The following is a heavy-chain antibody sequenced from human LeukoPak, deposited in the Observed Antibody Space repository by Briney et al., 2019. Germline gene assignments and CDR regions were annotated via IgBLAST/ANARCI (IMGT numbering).Heavy chain of an antibody. D-gene: IGHD6-13*01. CDR1: GFTVSSNY. V-gene: IGHV3-53*01. CDR3: ARDSSGHLVPDY. CDR2: MYSGGST. Sequence: GGSLRLSCAASGFTVSSNYMSWVRQAPGKGLEWVSVMYSGGSTYYADSVKGRFTISRDNPKNTLYLQMNSLRAEDTAVYYCARDSSGHLVPDYWGQGTLVIVSS. J-gene: IGHJ4*02.